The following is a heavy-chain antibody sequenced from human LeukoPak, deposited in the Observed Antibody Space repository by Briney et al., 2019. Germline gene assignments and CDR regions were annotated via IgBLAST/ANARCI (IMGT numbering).Heavy chain of an antibody. J-gene: IGHJ4*02. Sequence: ASVKVSCKASGYTFTSYGISWVRQAPGQGLEWMGWISAYNGNTNYAQKLQGRVTMTTDTSTSTAYLELRSLKSDDTAVYFCARGVGVNSRPDYWGQGTLVTVSS. CDR3: ARGVGVNSRPDY. V-gene: IGHV1-18*01. CDR2: ISAYNGNT. D-gene: IGHD1-26*01. CDR1: GYTFTSYG.